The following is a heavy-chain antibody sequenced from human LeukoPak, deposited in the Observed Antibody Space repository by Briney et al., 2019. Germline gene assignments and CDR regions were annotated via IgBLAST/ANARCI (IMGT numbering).Heavy chain of an antibody. V-gene: IGHV1-24*01. J-gene: IGHJ4*02. CDR3: SASPFTVTTNFDH. CDR2: FDPEDGET. Sequence: ASVKVSCKVSGYTLAELSMHWVRQAPGKGLEWVGEFDPEDGETIYAQKFQGRVTMTGDTSTDTAYLELSSLTTEDTAVYYFSASPFTVTTNFDHWGQGTLVSVSS. D-gene: IGHD4-17*01. CDR1: GYTLAELS.